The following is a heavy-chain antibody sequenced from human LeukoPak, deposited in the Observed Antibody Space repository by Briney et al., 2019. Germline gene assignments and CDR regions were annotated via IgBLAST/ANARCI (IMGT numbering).Heavy chain of an antibody. V-gene: IGHV1-2*02. Sequence: GASVKVSCKASAYTFTGYYMHWVRQAPGQGLEWMGWIYPNSGATKYAQKFQGRVTMTRDTSISTAYMELSGLRSDDMAVYYCGTLLSNGPFDYWGQGSLVTVS. CDR2: IYPNSGAT. J-gene: IGHJ4*02. CDR1: AYTFTGYY. CDR3: GTLLSNGPFDY.